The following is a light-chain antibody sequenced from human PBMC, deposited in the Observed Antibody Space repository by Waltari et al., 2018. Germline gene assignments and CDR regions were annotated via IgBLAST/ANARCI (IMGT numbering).Light chain of an antibody. CDR1: QSVSSN. V-gene: IGKV3-15*01. Sequence: EIVMTQSPATLSVSPGERATLSGRASQSVSSNFAWYQQKPGQAPMLLIYGASTRATGIPARFSGSGSGTEFTLTISSLQSEDFAVYYCQQYNNWPPWTFGQGTKVEIK. CDR2: GAS. CDR3: QQYNNWPPWT. J-gene: IGKJ1*01.